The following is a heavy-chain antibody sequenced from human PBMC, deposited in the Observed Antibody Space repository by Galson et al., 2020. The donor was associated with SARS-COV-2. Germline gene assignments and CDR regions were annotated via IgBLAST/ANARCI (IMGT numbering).Heavy chain of an antibody. J-gene: IGHJ5*02. Sequence: GESLKLSCAASGFTFSSYGMHWVRQAPGKGLEWVAVIWSDGSNKYYADSVKGRFTISRDNSKNTLYLQMNSLRAEDTAVYYCAKDLAVAENWFDPWGQGTLVTVSS. V-gene: IGHV3-33*06. CDR2: IWSDGSNK. D-gene: IGHD6-19*01. CDR3: AKDLAVAENWFDP. CDR1: GFTFSSYG.